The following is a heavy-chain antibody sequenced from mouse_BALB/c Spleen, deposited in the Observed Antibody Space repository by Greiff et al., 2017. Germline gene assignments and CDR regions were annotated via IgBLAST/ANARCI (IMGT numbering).Heavy chain of an antibody. V-gene: IGHV14-3*02. CDR2: IDPANGNT. CDR1: GFTINDSY. D-gene: IGHD1-1*01. Sequence: VQLKESGAELVKPGASVKLSCTASGFTINDSYMHWVKQRPEQGLEWIGRIDPANGNTKYDPKFQGKATITADTSSNTAYLQLSSLTSEDTAVYYCARDYGLYYYAMDYWGQGTSVTVSS. CDR3: ARDYGLYYYAMDY. J-gene: IGHJ4*01.